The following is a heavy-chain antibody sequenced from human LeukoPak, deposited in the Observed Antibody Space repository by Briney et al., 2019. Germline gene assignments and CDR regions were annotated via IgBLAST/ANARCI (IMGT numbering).Heavy chain of an antibody. CDR1: GFTFSNYG. CDR2: IWYDGTNK. CDR3: ARGRGYDSGTYNYAFSDY. V-gene: IGHV3-33*01. D-gene: IGHD3-22*01. J-gene: IGHJ4*02. Sequence: PGRSLRLSCAGSGFTFSNYGMQWVRQAPGKGLEWVAVIWYDGTNKYYADSVKGRFTISRDNSKNTLYLQMNSLRAEDTAVYYCARGRGYDSGTYNYAFSDYWGQGTLVTVSS.